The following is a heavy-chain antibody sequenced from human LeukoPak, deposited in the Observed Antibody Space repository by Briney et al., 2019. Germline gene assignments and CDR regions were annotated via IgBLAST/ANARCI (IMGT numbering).Heavy chain of an antibody. V-gene: IGHV3-23*01. CDR1: GFTFSSYA. CDR2: ISSSGGST. CDR3: AKETSSSFDY. J-gene: IGHJ4*02. Sequence: GGSLRLSCAASGFTFSSYAMNWVRQAPGKGLEWVSGISSSGGSTYYADSVKGRFTISRDNSKNTLYLQMNSLRAEDTAVYYCAKETSSSFDYWGQGTLVTVSS. D-gene: IGHD6-6*01.